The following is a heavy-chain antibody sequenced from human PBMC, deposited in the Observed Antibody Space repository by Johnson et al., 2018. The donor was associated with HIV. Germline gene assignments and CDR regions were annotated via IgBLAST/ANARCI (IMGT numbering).Heavy chain of an antibody. D-gene: IGHD3-10*01. J-gene: IGHJ3*02. CDR1: GFTFSRNW. CDR3: ARSDITLVRGGAFDI. CDR2: INGDGSST. Sequence: VQLVESGGGLVQPGGSLRLSCAASGFTFSRNWMHWVRQAPGKGLVWVSRINGDGSSTFYADSVKGRTTISRDNAKNSLYRQMKSVRAEDTAVYYCARSDITLVRGGAFDIWGQGTMVTVSS. V-gene: IGHV3-74*02.